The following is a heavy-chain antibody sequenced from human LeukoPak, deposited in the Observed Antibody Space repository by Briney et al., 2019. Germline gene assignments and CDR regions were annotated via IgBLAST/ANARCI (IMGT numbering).Heavy chain of an antibody. CDR1: GYTFTTYG. Sequence: GASGKVSCKASGYTFTTYGISWVRQAPGQGLEWMGWISPYNGNTNYAQKLQGRVTMTTDTSTSTAYMELRSLRSDDTAVYYCARDRAVVVAATDYWGQGTLVTVSS. V-gene: IGHV1-18*01. D-gene: IGHD2-15*01. CDR3: ARDRAVVVAATDY. CDR2: ISPYNGNT. J-gene: IGHJ4*02.